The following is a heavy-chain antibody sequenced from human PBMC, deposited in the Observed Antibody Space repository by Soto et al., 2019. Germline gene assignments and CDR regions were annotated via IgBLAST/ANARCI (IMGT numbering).Heavy chain of an antibody. V-gene: IGHV3-33*01. Sequence: GGSLRLSCTASGFRFSSCDMHWVRQAPGKGLEWVTFIWHDGSYKYYGESMKGRFTIARDNSKNRLYLQMNSLRVEDTAVYYCAREAKYYYDSSGSNGMDVWGQGTTVTVSS. CDR3: AREAKYYYDSSGSNGMDV. D-gene: IGHD3-22*01. J-gene: IGHJ6*02. CDR2: IWHDGSYK. CDR1: GFRFSSCD.